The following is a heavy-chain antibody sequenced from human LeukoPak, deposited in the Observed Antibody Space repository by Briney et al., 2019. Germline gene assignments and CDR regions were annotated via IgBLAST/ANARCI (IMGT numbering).Heavy chain of an antibody. CDR2: IYPGDSDT. CDR1: EYTFTAYW. Sequence: GESLKISCKGSEYTFTAYWIAWVRQLPGKGLEWMGIIYPGDSDTSYSPSFQGQVTISADTSTSPASLQSSGLHASDTAMYYCRRTSLVGTTDDYWGQGTLVVVSS. CDR3: RRTSLVGTTDDY. D-gene: IGHD1-7*01. J-gene: IGHJ4*02. V-gene: IGHV5-51*01.